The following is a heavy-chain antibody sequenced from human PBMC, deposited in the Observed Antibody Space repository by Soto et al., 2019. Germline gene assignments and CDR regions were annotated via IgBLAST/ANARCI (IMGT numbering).Heavy chain of an antibody. CDR2: IIPILGIA. Sequence: SVKVSCKASGGTFSSYTISWVRQAPGQGLEWMGRIIPILGIANYAQKFQGRVTITADKSTSTAYMELSSLRSEDTAVYYCARSSSGSGSYYYNWFDPWGQGTLVTVSS. CDR3: ARSSSGSGSYYYNWFDP. J-gene: IGHJ5*02. V-gene: IGHV1-69*02. D-gene: IGHD3-10*01. CDR1: GGTFSSYT.